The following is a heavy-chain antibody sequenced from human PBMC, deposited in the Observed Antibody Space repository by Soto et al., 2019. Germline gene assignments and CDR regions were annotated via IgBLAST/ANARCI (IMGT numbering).Heavy chain of an antibody. CDR2: INAGNGNT. J-gene: IGHJ6*03. V-gene: IGHV1-3*01. D-gene: IGHD6-13*01. Sequence: GASVKVSCKASGYTFTSYAMHWVRQAPGQRLEWMGWINAGNGNTKFSQMFQGRVTITRDTSASTSYMELSSLRSEDTAVFYCASSKQQLASYYYYYYMDVWGKGTTVTVSS. CDR1: GYTFTSYA. CDR3: ASSKQQLASYYYYYYMDV.